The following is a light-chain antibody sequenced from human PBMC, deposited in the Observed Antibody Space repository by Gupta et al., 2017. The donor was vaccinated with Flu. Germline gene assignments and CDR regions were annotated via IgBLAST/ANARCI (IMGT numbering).Light chain of an antibody. J-gene: IGLJ1*01. V-gene: IGLV1-47*01. CDR1: SSTIGSSY. Sequence: QSPLTLPPSASGTPGQRATIPCSGCSSTIGSSYVCWYQQLPGTGPQLLIYRNNQRPSGVPDRFSGSKSGSSISLAISGLRSEDEADYYCAAWDDSLSAYVFGTGTKVIVL. CDR3: AAWDDSLSAYV. CDR2: RNN.